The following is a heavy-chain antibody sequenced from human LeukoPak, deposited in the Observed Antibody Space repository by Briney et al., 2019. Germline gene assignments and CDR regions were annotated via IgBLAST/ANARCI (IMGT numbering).Heavy chain of an antibody. CDR3: VPKGTEGY. V-gene: IGHV3-64D*06. CDR2: ISPDGGNT. CDR1: GFTFSSYA. Sequence: GGSLRLSYSASGFTFSSYAMHWVRQAPGKGLEYVSAISPDGGNTYYADSVKGRFSISRDNSKNTLYLQMSSLRPEDTAVYYCVPKGTEGYWGQGTLVTVSS. J-gene: IGHJ4*02.